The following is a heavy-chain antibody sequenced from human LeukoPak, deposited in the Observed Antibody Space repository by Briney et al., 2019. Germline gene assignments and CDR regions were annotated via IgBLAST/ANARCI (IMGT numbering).Heavy chain of an antibody. CDR3: ARPLLSRGAFDI. CDR1: GGTFSSYA. V-gene: IGHV1-69*04. D-gene: IGHD2-15*01. J-gene: IGHJ3*02. CDR2: IIPILGIA. Sequence: ASVKVSCKASGGTFSSYAISWVRQAPGQGLEWMGRIIPILGIANYAQKFQGRVTITADKSTSTAYMELSSLRSEDTAVYYCARPLLSRGAFDIWGQGTMVTVSS.